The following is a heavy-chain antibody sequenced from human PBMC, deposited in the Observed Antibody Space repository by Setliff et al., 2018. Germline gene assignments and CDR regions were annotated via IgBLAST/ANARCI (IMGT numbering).Heavy chain of an antibody. J-gene: IGHJ4*02. CDR3: ARDIGVTIAGATFRGFDT. Sequence: GASVKVSCKASGYTFTSFGISWVRQAPGQGLEWMGRLIPIFNTPNYAQKFQDRITLSADESTGTAYMELTSLTFGETAIYYCARDIGVTIAGATFRGFDTWGQGTQVTVSS. CDR2: LIPIFNTP. V-gene: IGHV1-69*13. CDR1: GYTFTSFG. D-gene: IGHD1-26*01.